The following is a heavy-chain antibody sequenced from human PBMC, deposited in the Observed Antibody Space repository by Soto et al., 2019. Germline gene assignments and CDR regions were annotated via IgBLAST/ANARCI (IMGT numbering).Heavy chain of an antibody. CDR2: ISSSSSYT. V-gene: IGHV3-11*06. CDR1: GFTFSDYY. Sequence: GGSLRLSCAASGFTFSDYYMSWIRQAPGKGLEWVSYISSSSSYTNYADSVKGRFTISRDNAKNSLYLQMNSLRAEDTAVYYCAGGWHGDFDYWGQGTLVTVSS. CDR3: AGGWHGDFDY. D-gene: IGHD4-17*01. J-gene: IGHJ4*02.